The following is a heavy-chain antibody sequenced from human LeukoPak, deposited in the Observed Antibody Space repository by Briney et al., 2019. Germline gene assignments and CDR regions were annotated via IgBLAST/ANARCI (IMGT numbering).Heavy chain of an antibody. J-gene: IGHJ4*02. V-gene: IGHV4-4*07. CDR1: GPSMSSYY. D-gene: IGHD5-18*01. Sequence: PSETLSLTCTVAGPSMSSYYSSWTSQPAGKGLEWIGRIYTSGSTNYNPSLKSRVTMSVDTSKNQFSLKLSSVTAADTAVYYCARGSGYTYGYPFDSWGQGTLVTVSS. CDR3: ARGSGYTYGYPFDS. CDR2: IYTSGST.